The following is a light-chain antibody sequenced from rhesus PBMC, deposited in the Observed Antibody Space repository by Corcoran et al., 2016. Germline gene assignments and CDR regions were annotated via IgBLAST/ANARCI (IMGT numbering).Light chain of an antibody. CDR3: LQYGSSPYS. CDR1: QSIRSW. V-gene: IGKV1-22*01. J-gene: IGKJ2*01. CDR2: KAS. Sequence: DIQMTQSPSSLSASVGDTVTITCRASQSIRSWLYWYKQKPGKAPKLLIYKASSLPSGVPSRFSGNGSGTDFTLTISSLQPEDFSTYYGLQYGSSPYSVSQGTKVEIK.